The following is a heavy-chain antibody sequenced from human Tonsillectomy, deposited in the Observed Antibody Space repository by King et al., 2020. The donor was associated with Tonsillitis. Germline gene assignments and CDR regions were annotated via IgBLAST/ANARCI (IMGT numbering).Heavy chain of an antibody. CDR3: ARETNYEILTGYYYFDY. D-gene: IGHD3-9*01. Sequence: LKLQESGPGLVKPSQTLSLTCTVSGGSISSGDYYWSWIRQPPGKGLEWIGYIYYSGSTYYNPSLKSRVTISVDTSKNQFSLKLRSVTAADTAVYYCARETNYEILTGYYYFDYWGQGTLVTVSS. J-gene: IGHJ4*02. CDR2: IYYSGST. CDR1: GGSISSGDYY. V-gene: IGHV4-30-4*01.